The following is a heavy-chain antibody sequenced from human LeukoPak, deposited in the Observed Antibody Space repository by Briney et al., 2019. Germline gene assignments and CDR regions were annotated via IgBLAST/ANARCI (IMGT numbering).Heavy chain of an antibody. J-gene: IGHJ4*02. V-gene: IGHV4-38-2*02. CDR3: ARHDILTGFDY. Sequence: SETLSLTCTVSGYSISSGYYWGWIRQPPGKGLEWIGSIYHSGSTYYNPSLKSRVTISVDTSKNQFSLKLSSVTAADTAVYYCARHDILTGFDYWGQGTLVTVSS. CDR1: GYSISSGYY. CDR2: IYHSGST. D-gene: IGHD3-9*01.